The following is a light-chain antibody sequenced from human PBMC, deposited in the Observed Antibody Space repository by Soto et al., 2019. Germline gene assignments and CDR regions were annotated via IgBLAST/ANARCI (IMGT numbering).Light chain of an antibody. Sequence: QSALTQPASVSGSPGQSITISCTGSISDIGTYNLVSWFQQHPGKAPKLIIYEGSKRPSGVSNRFSGSKSGNTASLTISGLQAEDEADYYCCSYAGTTTFYVFGTGTKVTVL. CDR3: CSYAGTTTFYV. V-gene: IGLV2-23*01. J-gene: IGLJ1*01. CDR1: ISDIGTYNL. CDR2: EGS.